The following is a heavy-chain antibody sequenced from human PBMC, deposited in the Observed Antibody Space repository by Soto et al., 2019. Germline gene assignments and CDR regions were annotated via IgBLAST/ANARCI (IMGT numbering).Heavy chain of an antibody. J-gene: IGHJ3*02. D-gene: IGHD3-22*01. Sequence: PGGSLRLSCAASGFTFSSYSMNWVRQAPGKGLEWVSYISSSSSTIYYADSVKGRFTISRDNAKNSLYLQMNSLRDEDTAVYYGARIYYDGGVYYPYKVLEIWGQGTLVPVSP. CDR2: ISSSSSTI. V-gene: IGHV3-48*02. CDR3: ARIYYDGGVYYPYKVLEI. CDR1: GFTFSSYS.